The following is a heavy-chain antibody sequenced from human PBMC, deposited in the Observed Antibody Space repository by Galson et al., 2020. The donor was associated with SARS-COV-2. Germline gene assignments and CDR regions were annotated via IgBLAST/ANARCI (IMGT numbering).Heavy chain of an antibody. CDR1: GGPFSNYT. V-gene: IGHV1-69*02. J-gene: IGHJ3*02. CDR3: ARAKGDYYDPSGYYTLDYAFNI. CDR2: VIPMLALA. D-gene: IGHD3-22*01. Sequence: SVKVSCKASGGPFSNYTISWVRQAPGQGLEWMGRVIPMLALANYAQKFQARVTITADTSTNTAYMELSGLRSEDTAIYYCARAKGDYYDPSGYYTLDYAFNIWGQGTMVTVSS.